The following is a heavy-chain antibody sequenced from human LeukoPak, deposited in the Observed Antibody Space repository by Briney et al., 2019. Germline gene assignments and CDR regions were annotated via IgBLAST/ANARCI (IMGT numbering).Heavy chain of an antibody. D-gene: IGHD3-22*01. CDR3: ARADNYYDSSGYYGT. CDR2: IYYSGST. CDR1: GGSISSYY. J-gene: IGHJ5*02. Sequence: PSETLSLTCTVSGGSISSYYWSWIRQPPGKGLEWIGYIYYSGSTNYNPSLKSRVTISVDTSKNQFSLKLSSVTAADTAVYYCARADNYYDSSGYYGTWGQGTLVTVSS. V-gene: IGHV4-59*01.